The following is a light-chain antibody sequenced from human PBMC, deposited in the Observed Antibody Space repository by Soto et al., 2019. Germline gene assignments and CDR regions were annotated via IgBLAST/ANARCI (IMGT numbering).Light chain of an antibody. V-gene: IGKV1-39*01. Sequence: DIQMTQSPSSLSASVGDRVTITCRASQSIRTNLNWYQQTPGKAPKLLIFTASSLQSGVPSRFSASGSGTDFTLTISSLQPEDFATYYCQQSYSIPPIFGGGTQVEMK. CDR1: QSIRTN. CDR2: TAS. CDR3: QQSYSIPPI. J-gene: IGKJ4*01.